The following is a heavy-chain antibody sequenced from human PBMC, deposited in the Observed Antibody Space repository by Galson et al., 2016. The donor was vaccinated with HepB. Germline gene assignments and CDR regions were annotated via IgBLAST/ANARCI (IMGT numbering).Heavy chain of an antibody. CDR3: ARDDGHCDGGSCYCSCFNGMDV. CDR1: GYTFSKFG. D-gene: IGHD2-15*01. V-gene: IGHV1-18*01. J-gene: IGHJ6*02. Sequence: SVKVSCKASGYTFSKFGISWVRQAPGRGLEWVGWISAYKPRTAYAQNLQGRVTMTIDTSTNTAYMELRSLRSDDTAAYYCARDDGHCDGGSCYCSCFNGMDVWGQGTTVTVFS. CDR2: ISAYKPRT.